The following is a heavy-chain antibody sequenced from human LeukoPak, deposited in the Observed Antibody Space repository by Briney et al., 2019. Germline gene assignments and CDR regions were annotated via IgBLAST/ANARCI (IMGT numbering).Heavy chain of an antibody. CDR2: ISSSSSYI. V-gene: IGHV3-21*01. CDR3: ARDLSLWFGHESEKDDY. D-gene: IGHD3-10*01. Sequence: GGTLRLSCAASGFTFSSYGMSWVRQAPGKGLEWVSSISSSSSYIYYADSVKGRFTISRDNAKNSLYLQMNSLRAEDTAVYYCARDLSLWFGHESEKDDYWGQGTLVTVSS. CDR1: GFTFSSYG. J-gene: IGHJ4*02.